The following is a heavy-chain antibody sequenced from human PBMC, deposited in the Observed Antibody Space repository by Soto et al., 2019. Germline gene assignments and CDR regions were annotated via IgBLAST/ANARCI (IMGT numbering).Heavy chain of an antibody. Sequence: QVQLVQSGAEVKKSGASVKVSCKASGYTFTSHDINWVRQATGQGLKWMGWMNPNSGNTGYAQKFQGRVTMTRNTSISTAYMELSSLRSEDTAVYYCARWDYGYYARFDYWGQGTLVTVSS. V-gene: IGHV1-8*01. CDR2: MNPNSGNT. J-gene: IGHJ4*02. CDR1: GYTFTSHD. D-gene: IGHD4-17*01. CDR3: ARWDYGYYARFDY.